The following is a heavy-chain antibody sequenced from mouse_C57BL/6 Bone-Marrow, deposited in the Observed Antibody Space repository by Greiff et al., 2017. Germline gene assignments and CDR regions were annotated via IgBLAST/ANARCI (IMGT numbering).Heavy chain of an antibody. Sequence: VQLQQSGPELVKPGASVKISCKASGYAFSSSWMNWVKQRPGKGLEWIGRIYPGDGDTNYNGKFKGKATLTADKSSSTAYMQLSSLTSEDSAVYFCARWMGLTTVVPLDYWGQGTTLTVSS. J-gene: IGHJ2*01. CDR2: IYPGDGDT. V-gene: IGHV1-82*01. D-gene: IGHD1-1*01. CDR1: GYAFSSSW. CDR3: ARWMGLTTVVPLDY.